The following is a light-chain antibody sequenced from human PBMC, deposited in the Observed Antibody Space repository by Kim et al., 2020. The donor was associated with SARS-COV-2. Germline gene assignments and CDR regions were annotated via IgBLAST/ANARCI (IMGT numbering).Light chain of an antibody. V-gene: IGKV3-15*01. CDR1: QSVSSN. Sequence: SPEERATRAGRASQSVSSNLAWYQQKPGQAPRLLIYGESTRATGIPARLRGSGSGTEFTLTISSLQSEDFAVYYCQQYNNWPPLTFGGGTKVDIK. J-gene: IGKJ4*01. CDR2: GES. CDR3: QQYNNWPPLT.